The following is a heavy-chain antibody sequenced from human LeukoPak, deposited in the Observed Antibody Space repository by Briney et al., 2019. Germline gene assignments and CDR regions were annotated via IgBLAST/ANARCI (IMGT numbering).Heavy chain of an antibody. CDR1: GFTFSSYA. D-gene: IGHD3-3*01. CDR2: ISYDGSNK. V-gene: IGHV3-30*04. Sequence: GRSLRLSCAASGFTFSSYAMHWVRQAPGKGLEWVAVISYDGSNKYYADSVKGRFTISRDNSKNTLYLQMNSLRAEDTAVYYCAREESYDFWSGYLKGLDYWGQGTLVIVSS. CDR3: AREESYDFWSGYLKGLDY. J-gene: IGHJ4*02.